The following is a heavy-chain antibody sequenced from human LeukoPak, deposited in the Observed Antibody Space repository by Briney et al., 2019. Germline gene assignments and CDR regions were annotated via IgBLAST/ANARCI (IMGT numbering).Heavy chain of an antibody. D-gene: IGHD2-2*01. CDR1: GGTFSSYA. CDR3: ARVRAPYCSSTSCYRRNYYMDV. V-gene: IGHV1-69*05. CDR2: IIPIFGTA. J-gene: IGHJ6*03. Sequence: PVKVSCKASGGTFSSYAISWVRQAPGQGLEWMGGIIPIFGTANYAQKFQGRVTITTDESTSTAYMELSSLRSEDTAVYYCARVRAPYCSSTSCYRRNYYMDVWGKGTTVTVSS.